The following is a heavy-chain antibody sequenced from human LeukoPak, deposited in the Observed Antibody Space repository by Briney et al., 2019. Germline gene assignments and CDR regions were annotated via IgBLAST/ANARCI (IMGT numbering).Heavy chain of an antibody. J-gene: IGHJ6*01. Sequence: PGRSLRLSCAASGFTFRSYAMHWVRQAPGKGLEWVAVISYDGSSKYYADSVKGRFAISRDNSKNTLYLQTNSLRAEDTAVYFCARDLMSTIYYFYGMDVWGQGTTVTVSS. CDR3: ARDLMSTIYYFYGMDV. V-gene: IGHV3-30*09. CDR1: GFTFRSYA. CDR2: ISYDGSSK. D-gene: IGHD5-24*01.